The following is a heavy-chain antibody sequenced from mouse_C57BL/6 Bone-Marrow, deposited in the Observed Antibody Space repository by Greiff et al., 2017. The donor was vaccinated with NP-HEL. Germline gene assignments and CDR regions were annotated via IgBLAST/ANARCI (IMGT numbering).Heavy chain of an antibody. Sequence: QVQLKQPGAELVRPGTSVKLSCKASGYTFTSYWMHWVKQRPGQGLEWIGVIDPSDSYTNYNQKFKGKATLTVDTSSSTAYMQLSSLTSEDSAVYYCARRLSITTGSGNYWGQGTTLTVSS. V-gene: IGHV1-59*01. CDR2: IDPSDSYT. D-gene: IGHD1-1*01. CDR1: GYTFTSYW. J-gene: IGHJ2*01. CDR3: ARRLSITTGSGNY.